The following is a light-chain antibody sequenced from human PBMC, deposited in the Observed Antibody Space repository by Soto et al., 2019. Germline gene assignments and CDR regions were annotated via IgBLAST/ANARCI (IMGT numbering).Light chain of an antibody. CDR1: SSDVGAYNY. J-gene: IGLJ1*01. V-gene: IGLV2-14*01. CDR2: DVT. Sequence: QSALTQPASVSGPPGQSITISCTGTSSDVGAYNYVSWYQHHPGKAPRLVIYDVTNRPSGISDRFSGSKSGNTASLTISGLLAEDGADYYCTSYTSTSTYVFGTGTKLTVL. CDR3: TSYTSTSTYV.